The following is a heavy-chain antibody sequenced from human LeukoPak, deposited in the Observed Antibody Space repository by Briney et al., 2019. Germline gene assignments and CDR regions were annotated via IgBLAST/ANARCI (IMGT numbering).Heavy chain of an antibody. CDR2: ITGSGATT. CDR1: GFSFSSYS. D-gene: IGHD2-21*01. V-gene: IGHV3-23*01. CDR3: AKIEGAGPRGAFHV. J-gene: IGHJ3*01. Sequence: PGGSLRLSCAASGFSFSSYSMTWVRQAPEKGLEWVSTITGSGATTYYADSVKGQFTISRDNSKDTLWLQISSLTVEHTAIYYCAKIEGAGPRGAFHVWGQGTMLIVSS.